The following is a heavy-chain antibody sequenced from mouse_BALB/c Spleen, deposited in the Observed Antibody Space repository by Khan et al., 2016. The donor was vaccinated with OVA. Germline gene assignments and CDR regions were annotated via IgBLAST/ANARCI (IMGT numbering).Heavy chain of an antibody. Sequence: QVQLQPSVPELVKPVASVRISCKPSDYTFTRYYIHSVKQRPGQGLEWIKCLHSGNINNNYTQRFKGKATLTAYKSSRTAYMNISKLDSEESAVYFSARWGYGVLDYWGQGTLVTVSA. CDR3: ARWGYGVLDY. CDR2: LHSGNINN. V-gene: IGHV1S56*01. CDR1: DYTFTRYY. D-gene: IGHD2-2*01. J-gene: IGHJ3*01.